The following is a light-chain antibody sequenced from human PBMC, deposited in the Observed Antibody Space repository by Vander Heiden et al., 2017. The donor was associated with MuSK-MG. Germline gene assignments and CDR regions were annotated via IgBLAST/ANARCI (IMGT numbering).Light chain of an antibody. Sequence: ELVLTQSPGTLSLSPGERATLSCRASQSVTSSYLAWYQQKPGQAPRLLIYGASSRATGIPDRFSGSGSGTDFTLTISRLEPEDFAVYYCHHDCSSPFTFGPGTKVDIK. CDR2: GAS. V-gene: IGKV3-20*01. CDR3: HHDCSSPFT. CDR1: QSVTSSY. J-gene: IGKJ3*01.